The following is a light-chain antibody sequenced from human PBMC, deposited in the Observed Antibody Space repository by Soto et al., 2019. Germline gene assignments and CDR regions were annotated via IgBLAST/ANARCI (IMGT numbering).Light chain of an antibody. CDR1: QSIGGY. J-gene: IGKJ2*01. V-gene: IGKV1-39*01. Sequence: DIPMTQSPSSLSASVGDRVTITCRARQSIGGYLNWYQQKPGKAPKLLIYAASSLKSGVPSRFSGSGSGTDFTLTINSLQPEDFATYYCQQSSGTPRTFGQGTKLEIK. CDR3: QQSSGTPRT. CDR2: AAS.